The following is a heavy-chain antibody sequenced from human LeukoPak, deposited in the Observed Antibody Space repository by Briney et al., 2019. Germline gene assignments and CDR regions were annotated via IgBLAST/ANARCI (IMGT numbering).Heavy chain of an antibody. J-gene: IGHJ6*04. CDR3: ARGSSGVTISSYGMDV. CDR1: GFTFSDHY. D-gene: IGHD3-9*01. V-gene: IGHV3-72*01. CDR2: TKNKANSYTT. Sequence: PGGSLRLSCAASGFTFSDHYMDWVRQAPGKGLEWVGRTKNKANSYTTQYAASVKGRFTISRDDSKNSLYLQTNSLKTEDTAVYYCARGSSGVTISSYGMDVWGKGTTVTVSS.